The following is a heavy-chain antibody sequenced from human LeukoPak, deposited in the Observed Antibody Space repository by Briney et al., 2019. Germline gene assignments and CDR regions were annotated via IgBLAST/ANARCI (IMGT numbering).Heavy chain of an antibody. D-gene: IGHD5-18*01. Sequence: SETLSLTCTVSGGFISSHYWSWIRQPPGKGLEWIGYVDYGGSTNYNPSLKSRVTISIHTSKNQFSLKLSSVTAADTAVYYCARASTYSCGYNYCYHMDVWGKGTTVTVSS. V-gene: IGHV4-59*11. CDR3: ARASTYSCGYNYCYHMDV. CDR1: GGFISSHY. J-gene: IGHJ6*03. CDR2: VDYGGST.